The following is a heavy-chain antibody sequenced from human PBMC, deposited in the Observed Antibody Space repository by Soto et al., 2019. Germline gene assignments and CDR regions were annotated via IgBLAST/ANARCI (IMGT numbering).Heavy chain of an antibody. CDR2: ISSSSSTI. Sequence: GGSLRLSCAASGFTFSDYYMSWIRQAPGKGLEWVSYISSSSSTIYYADSVKGRFTISRDNAKNSLYLQMNSLRDEDTAVYYCARAILQVGRYFDYHDAFDIWGQGTMVTVSS. D-gene: IGHD3-9*01. V-gene: IGHV3-11*04. CDR1: GFTFSDYY. J-gene: IGHJ3*02. CDR3: ARAILQVGRYFDYHDAFDI.